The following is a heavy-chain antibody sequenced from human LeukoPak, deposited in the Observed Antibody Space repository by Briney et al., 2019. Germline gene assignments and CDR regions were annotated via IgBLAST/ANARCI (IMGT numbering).Heavy chain of an antibody. D-gene: IGHD3-10*01. CDR1: GGTFSSYA. V-gene: IGHV1-69*05. J-gene: IGHJ4*02. Sequence: GSSVKVSCKASGGTFSSYAISWVRQAPGQGLEWMGGIIPIFGTANYAQKFQGRVTMTRNTSISTAYMELSSLRSEDTAVYYCARKFLGSRGYYFDYWGQGTLVTVSS. CDR2: IIPIFGTA. CDR3: ARKFLGSRGYYFDY.